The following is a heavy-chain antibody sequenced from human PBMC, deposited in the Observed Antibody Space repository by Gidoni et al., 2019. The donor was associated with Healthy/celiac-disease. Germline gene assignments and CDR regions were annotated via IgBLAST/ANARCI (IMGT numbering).Heavy chain of an antibody. CDR2: ISYDGSNK. CDR1: GFTFSSYG. CDR3: AKDGLYCSGGSCYSFARDYGMDV. D-gene: IGHD2-15*01. J-gene: IGHJ6*02. V-gene: IGHV3-30*18. Sequence: QVQLVESGGGVVQPGRSLRRSCAASGFTFSSYGMHWVRPAPGKGLEWVAVISYDGSNKYYADSVKGRFTISRDNSKNTLYLQMNSLRAEDTAVYYCAKDGLYCSGGSCYSFARDYGMDVWGQGTTVTVSS.